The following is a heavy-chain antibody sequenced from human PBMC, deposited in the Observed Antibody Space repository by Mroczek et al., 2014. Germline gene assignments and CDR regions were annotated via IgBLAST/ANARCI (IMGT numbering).Heavy chain of an antibody. CDR2: FIPVGAP. D-gene: IGHD7-27*01. CDR3: ARDEGWGQTRIFSKWKFDL. V-gene: IGHV4-61*02. Sequence: QVQLVGILGPGTGEAFHRPCPSHCTVSGGAISSGSYFFNWMRQSAARDWNGLGVFIPVGAPTTTPPSRVRVTMSIDTSKNQFSLKLNSVTAADTAVYYCARDEGWGQTRIFSKWKFDLWGRGTLVTVSS. CDR1: GGAISSGSYF. J-gene: IGHJ2*01.